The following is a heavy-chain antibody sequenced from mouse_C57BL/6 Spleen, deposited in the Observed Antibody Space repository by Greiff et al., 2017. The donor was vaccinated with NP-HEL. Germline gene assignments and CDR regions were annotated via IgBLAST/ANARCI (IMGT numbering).Heavy chain of an antibody. CDR1: GFTFSSYA. J-gene: IGHJ3*01. D-gene: IGHD1-1*01. Sequence: EVKLVESGGGLVKPGGSLKLSCAASGFTFSSYALSWVRQTPEKRLEWVATISDGGSYTYYPANVKGRFTISRDNAKNKLYLKMSHLKSEDTATYYCARVNYGISGWFAYWGQGTLVTVSA. CDR3: ARVNYGISGWFAY. V-gene: IGHV5-4*03. CDR2: ISDGGSYT.